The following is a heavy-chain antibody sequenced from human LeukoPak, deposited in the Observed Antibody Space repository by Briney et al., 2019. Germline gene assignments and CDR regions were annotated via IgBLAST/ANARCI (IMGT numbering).Heavy chain of an antibody. CDR2: ISAYNGNT. CDR1: GYTFTSYG. CDR3: ARDPSAYGSRTYPKQNNWFDP. D-gene: IGHD3-10*01. V-gene: IGHV1-18*01. J-gene: IGHJ5*02. Sequence: ASVKVSCKASGYTFTSYGISWVRQAPGQGLEWMGWISAYNGNTNYAQKLQGRVTMTTDTSTSTAYMELRSLRSDGTAVYYCARDPSAYGSRTYPKQNNWFDPWGQGTLVTVSS.